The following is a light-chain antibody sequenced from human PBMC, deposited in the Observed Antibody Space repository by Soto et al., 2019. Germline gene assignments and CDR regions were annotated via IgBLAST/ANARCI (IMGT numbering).Light chain of an antibody. CDR2: DVS. CDR1: SSDVGGYNY. J-gene: IGLJ2*01. CDR3: SSYTSSSTLV. Sequence: QSVLTQPASVSGSPGQSITISCTGTSSDVGGYNYVSWYQQHPGKAPKLMIYDVSYRPSGVSHRFSGSKSGNTASLTISGLQAEDEADYYCSSYTSSSTLVFGGGTKLTVL. V-gene: IGLV2-14*01.